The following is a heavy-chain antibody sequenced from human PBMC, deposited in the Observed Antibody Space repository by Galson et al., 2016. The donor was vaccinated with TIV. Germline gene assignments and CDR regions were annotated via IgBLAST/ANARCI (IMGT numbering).Heavy chain of an antibody. J-gene: IGHJ4*02. CDR2: ITSSSSHL. Sequence: SLRLSCAASGFTFSSYNMNWVRQAPGKGLEWVSSITSSSSHLYYADSVKGRFTISRDNAKNSLYLQMNSLRAEDTAVYYCARGELATTKILFDYWGQGTLVTVSS. V-gene: IGHV3-21*01. CDR3: ARGELATTKILFDY. D-gene: IGHD1-1*01. CDR1: GFTFSSYN.